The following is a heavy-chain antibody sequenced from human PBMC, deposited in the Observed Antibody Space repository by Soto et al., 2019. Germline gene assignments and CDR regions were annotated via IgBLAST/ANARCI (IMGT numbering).Heavy chain of an antibody. J-gene: IGHJ4*02. CDR3: ARRGYFYESSGYNPFDY. D-gene: IGHD3-22*01. CDR2: ISDSSAST. V-gene: IGHV3-23*01. Sequence: GGSLRLSCEASGFTFSSYAMNWVRQAPGKGLEWVSGISDSSASTYYSDSVKGRFTISRDNSKRMLYMQMNSLRPEDTAVYYCARRGYFYESSGYNPFDYWGQGALVTVSS. CDR1: GFTFSSYA.